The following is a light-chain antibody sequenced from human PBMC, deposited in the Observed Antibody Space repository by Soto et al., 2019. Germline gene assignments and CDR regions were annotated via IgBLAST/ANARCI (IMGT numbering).Light chain of an antibody. J-gene: IGLJ1*01. V-gene: IGLV2-14*01. CDR1: SSDVGGYNY. CDR3: SSYTSSSTLV. Sequence: QSALTQPASVSGSPGQSISISCTGTSSDVGGYNYVSWYQQHPGKAPKLMIYDVNNRPSGVSDRFSGSNSGNTPSLTISGLQAEDEADYYCSSYTSSSTLVFGIGTKLTVL. CDR2: DVN.